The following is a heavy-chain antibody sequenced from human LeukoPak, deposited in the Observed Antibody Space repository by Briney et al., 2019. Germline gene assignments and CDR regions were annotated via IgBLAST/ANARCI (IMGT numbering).Heavy chain of an antibody. D-gene: IGHD3-9*01. CDR2: IYYSGST. J-gene: IGHJ3*02. V-gene: IGHV4-59*01. Sequence: SETLSLTCTVSGGCISSYYWSWIRQPPGKGLEWIGYIYYSGSTNYNPSLKSRVTISVDTSKNQFSLKLSSVTAADTAVYYCARSPLSGYYDILTGYYGGLAFDIWGQGTMVTVSS. CDR1: GGCISSYY. CDR3: ARSPLSGYYDILTGYYGGLAFDI.